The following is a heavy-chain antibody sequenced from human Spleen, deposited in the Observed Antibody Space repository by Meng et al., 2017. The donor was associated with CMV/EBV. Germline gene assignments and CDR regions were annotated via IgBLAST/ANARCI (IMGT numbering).Heavy chain of an antibody. CDR2: IWYDGSNK. D-gene: IGHD3-16*01. CDR3: AKDLRGRGFAGGMDV. J-gene: IGHJ6*02. CDR1: GFTFSNFV. Sequence: GGSLRLSCAASGFTFSNFVMHWVRQAPGKGLEWVAVIWYDGSNKYYVDSVKGRFTISRDNSKNTLYVQMNSLRAEDTAVYYCAKDLRGRGFAGGMDVWGQGTTVTVSS. V-gene: IGHV3-33*06.